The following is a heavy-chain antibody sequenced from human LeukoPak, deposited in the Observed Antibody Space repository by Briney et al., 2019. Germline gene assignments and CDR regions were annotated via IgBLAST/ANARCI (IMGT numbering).Heavy chain of an antibody. CDR3: ASFYDSSGYPTYYFDY. CDR2: ISAYNGNT. CDR1: GYTFTSYG. D-gene: IGHD3-22*01. V-gene: IGHV1-18*01. J-gene: IGHJ4*02. Sequence: GASVKVSCKDSGYTFTSYGISWVRQAPGQGLEWMGWISAYNGNTNYAQKLKGRVTMTTDTSTSTAYMELRSLRSDDTAVYYCASFYDSSGYPTYYFDYWGQGILVTVSS.